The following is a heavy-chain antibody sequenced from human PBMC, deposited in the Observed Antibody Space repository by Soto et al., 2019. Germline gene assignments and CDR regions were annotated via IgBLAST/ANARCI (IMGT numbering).Heavy chain of an antibody. CDR2: IKTKTDGGTT. Sequence: GGSLRLSCAASGFTFNDAWMTWVRQAPGKGLEWVGRIKTKTDGGTTDYAAPVKGRFTISRDDSKNTVYLQMNSLKIEDTGVYYCTTERCTGTNCYVKNAFVSWGQGTMVTVSS. CDR1: GFTFNDAW. CDR3: TTERCTGTNCYVKNAFVS. D-gene: IGHD2-2*01. V-gene: IGHV3-15*01. J-gene: IGHJ3*02.